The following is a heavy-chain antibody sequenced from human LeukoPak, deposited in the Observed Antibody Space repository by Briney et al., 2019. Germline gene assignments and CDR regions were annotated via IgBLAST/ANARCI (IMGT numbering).Heavy chain of an antibody. Sequence: ASLKVSCKASGYTFTSYYMHWVRQAPGQGLEWMGIINPSGGSTSYAQKFQGRVTMTRDTSTSTVYMELSSLRSEDTAVYYCARDQGGDYYYYYGMDVWGQGTTVTVSS. J-gene: IGHJ6*02. V-gene: IGHV1-46*01. D-gene: IGHD4-17*01. CDR1: GYTFTSYY. CDR2: INPSGGST. CDR3: ARDQGGDYYYYYGMDV.